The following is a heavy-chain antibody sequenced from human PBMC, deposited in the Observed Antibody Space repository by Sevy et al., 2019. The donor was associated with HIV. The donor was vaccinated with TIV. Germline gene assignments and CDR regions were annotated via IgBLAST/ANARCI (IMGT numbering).Heavy chain of an antibody. D-gene: IGHD3-22*01. J-gene: IGHJ4*02. CDR1: GYTLTKVS. CDR2: FDPEDGKR. CDR3: AATREYYYGNRGYFDY. Sequence: ASVKVSCRVSGYTLTKVSMRWVRQAPGKGLEWMGSFDPEDGKRIYAQKFQGRVTMSEDTSTDTAYMDLSSLRSDDTAVYYCAATREYYYGNRGYFDYWGQGTLVTVSS. V-gene: IGHV1-24*01.